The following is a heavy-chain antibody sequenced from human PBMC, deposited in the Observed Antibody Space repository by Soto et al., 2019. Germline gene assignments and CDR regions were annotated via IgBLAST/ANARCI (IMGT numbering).Heavy chain of an antibody. CDR2: ISSSSSTI. V-gene: IGHV3-48*02. CDR1: GFTFSSYS. CDR3: ASPMVRGVKGGRSDNYYYYGMDV. J-gene: IGHJ6*02. Sequence: GGSLRLSCAASGFTFSSYSMNWVRQAPGKGLEWVSYISSSSSTIYYADSVKGRFTISRDNAKNSLYLQMNSLRDEDTAVYYCASPMVRGVKGGRSDNYYYYGMDVWGQGTTVTVSS. D-gene: IGHD3-10*01.